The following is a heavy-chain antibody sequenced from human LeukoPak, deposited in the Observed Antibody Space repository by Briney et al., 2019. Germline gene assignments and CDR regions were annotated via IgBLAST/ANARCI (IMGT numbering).Heavy chain of an antibody. J-gene: IGHJ4*02. CDR3: ARGGSVPATRSFDY. D-gene: IGHD2-21*02. CDR1: GFTVSSDY. V-gene: IGHV3-66*01. Sequence: PGGSLRLSCSASGFTVSSDYMSWVRQAPGKGLEWLSVIYSGGSTYYADSVKGRFTITRDNSKNTVYLQMNTLRVEDTAVYYCARGGSVPATRSFDYWGQGTLDTVSS. CDR2: IYSGGST.